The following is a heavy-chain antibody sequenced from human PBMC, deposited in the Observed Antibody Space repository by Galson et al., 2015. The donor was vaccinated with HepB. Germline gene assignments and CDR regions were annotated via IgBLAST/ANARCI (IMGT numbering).Heavy chain of an antibody. D-gene: IGHD3-10*01. V-gene: IGHV6-1*01. J-gene: IGHJ5*01. CDR2: TYYRSKWYN. Sequence: CAISGDSVSSNSASWNRIRQSPSRGLEWLGRTYYRSKWYNDYAVSVKSRITIKPDTSKNQFSLHLNSVTPEDTAVYYCAYGDWFDSWGQGTLVTVSS. CDR3: AYGDWFDS. CDR1: GDSVSSNSAS.